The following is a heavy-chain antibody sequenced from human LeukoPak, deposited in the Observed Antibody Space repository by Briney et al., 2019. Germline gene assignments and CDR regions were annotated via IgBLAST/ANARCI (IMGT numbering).Heavy chain of an antibody. CDR3: ASTSTRLLWFGELEYNWFDP. CDR1: GFTVSSYS. J-gene: IGHJ5*02. V-gene: IGHV3-21*01. D-gene: IGHD3-10*01. CDR2: ISSSSSYI. Sequence: GGSLRLSCAASGFTVSSYSMNWVRQAPGKGLEWVSSISSSSSYIYYADSVKGRFTISRDNAKNSLYLQMNSLRAEDTAVYYCASTSTRLLWFGELEYNWFDPWGQGTLVTVSS.